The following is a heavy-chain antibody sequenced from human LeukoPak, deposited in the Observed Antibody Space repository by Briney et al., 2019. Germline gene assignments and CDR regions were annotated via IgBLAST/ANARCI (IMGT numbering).Heavy chain of an antibody. V-gene: IGHV4-59*01. Sequence: SETLSLTCTVSGGSITSYYWSWIRQPPGKGLEWIGNIYYSGSTNYNPSLKSRVTISVDASKNQFSLRLSSVTAADTAVYYCARYSRGFGYWGQGTLVTVSS. CDR2: IYYSGST. J-gene: IGHJ4*02. CDR3: ARYSRGFGY. CDR1: GGSITSYY. D-gene: IGHD4-11*01.